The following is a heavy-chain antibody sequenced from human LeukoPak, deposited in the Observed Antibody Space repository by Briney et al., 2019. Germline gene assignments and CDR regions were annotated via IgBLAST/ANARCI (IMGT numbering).Heavy chain of an antibody. J-gene: IGHJ4*02. CDR2: ISSSSSYI. V-gene: IGHV3-21*01. CDR1: GFTFSSYS. CDR3: ASGDTAMVTLDY. D-gene: IGHD5-18*01. Sequence: GGSLRLPCAASGFTFSSYSMNWVRQAPGKWLEWVSSISSSSSYIYYADSVKGRFTISRDNAKNSLYLQMNSLRAEDTAVYYCASGDTAMVTLDYWGQGTLVTVSS.